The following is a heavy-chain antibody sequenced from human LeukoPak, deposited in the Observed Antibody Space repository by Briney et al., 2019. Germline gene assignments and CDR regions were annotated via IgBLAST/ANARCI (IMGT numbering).Heavy chain of an antibody. CDR3: ARQISDYYYYYIDV. J-gene: IGHJ6*03. Sequence: SETLSLTCTVSGGSISSSHYYWGWIRQPPGKGLEWIGTIYYSGTTYYNPSLESRVTISEDTSENQFSLTLRSVTAADTAVYYCARQISDYYYYYIDVWGKGATVTVSS. CDR2: IYYSGTT. CDR1: GGSISSSHYY. D-gene: IGHD3-3*01. V-gene: IGHV4-39*01.